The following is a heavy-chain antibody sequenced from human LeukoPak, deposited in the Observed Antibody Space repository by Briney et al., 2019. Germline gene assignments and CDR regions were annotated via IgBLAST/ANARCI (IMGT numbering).Heavy chain of an antibody. D-gene: IGHD6-13*01. Sequence: GGSLRLSCAASGFTVSSNYMSWVRQAPGKGLEWVSAISGSGGSTYYADSVKGRFTISRDNSKNTLYLQMNSLRAEDTAVYYCAKEPGIAAAGTLDYWGQGTLVTVSS. CDR1: GFTVSSNY. J-gene: IGHJ4*02. CDR3: AKEPGIAAAGTLDY. V-gene: IGHV3-23*01. CDR2: ISGSGGST.